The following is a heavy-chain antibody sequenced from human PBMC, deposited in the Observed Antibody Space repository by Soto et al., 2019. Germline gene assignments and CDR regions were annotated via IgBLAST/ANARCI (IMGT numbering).Heavy chain of an antibody. Sequence: SETLSLTCTVSGGSLSSYYWTWIRQPPGKGLEWIGYIYYSGSTNYNPSLKSRVTISVDTSNNQFSLKLSSVTAADTAVYYCARGLWLKKNYFDYWGQGTLVTVSS. CDR1: GGSLSSYY. CDR3: ARGLWLKKNYFDY. J-gene: IGHJ4*02. D-gene: IGHD5-18*01. V-gene: IGHV4-59*01. CDR2: IYYSGST.